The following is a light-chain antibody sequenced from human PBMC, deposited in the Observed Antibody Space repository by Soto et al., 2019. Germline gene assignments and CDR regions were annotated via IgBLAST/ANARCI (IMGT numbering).Light chain of an antibody. J-gene: IGKJ1*01. CDR1: QSILYSSNNKNY. V-gene: IGKV4-1*01. Sequence: DIVMTQSPDSLAVSLGERATINCKSSQSILYSSNNKNYLAWYQQKPGQPPKLLIYWASTRESGVPDRFSGSGSGTDFTLTSSSLQAEDVAVYCCQQYYGTPQTFGHGTKVEIK. CDR2: WAS. CDR3: QQYYGTPQT.